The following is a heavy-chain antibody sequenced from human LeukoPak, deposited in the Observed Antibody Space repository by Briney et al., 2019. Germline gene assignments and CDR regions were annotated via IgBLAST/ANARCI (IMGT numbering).Heavy chain of an antibody. V-gene: IGHV1-69*13. CDR3: ARGWLAETTVVTPYNY. CDR2: ITPIFGTA. CDR1: GYTFTSYY. J-gene: IGHJ4*02. Sequence: SVTVSCKASGYTFTSYYMHWVRQTPGQGLEWMGGITPIFGTANYAQKFQGRVTITAVESMSTAYMELSSLKSEDTAVYYCARGWLAETTVVTPYNYWGQGTLVTVSS. D-gene: IGHD4-23*01.